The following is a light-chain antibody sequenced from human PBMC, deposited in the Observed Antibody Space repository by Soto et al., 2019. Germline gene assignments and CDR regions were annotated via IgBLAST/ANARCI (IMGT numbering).Light chain of an antibody. Sequence: DIQMTQSPSTLSGSVGDRVTINCRASQTISSWLAWYQQKPGKAPKLLIYKASTLKSGVPSRFSGSGSGTEFTLTISSLQPGDFATYYCQHYNTYPWTFGQGTKVDIK. CDR3: QHYNTYPWT. CDR1: QTISSW. J-gene: IGKJ1*01. V-gene: IGKV1-5*03. CDR2: KAS.